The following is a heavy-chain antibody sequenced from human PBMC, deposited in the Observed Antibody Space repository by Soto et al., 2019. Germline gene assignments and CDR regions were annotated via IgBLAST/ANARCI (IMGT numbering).Heavy chain of an antibody. CDR1: GYTFTNCC. CDR3: ARAASLSYYYAVDV. V-gene: IGHV1-18*01. CDR2: ISAYNGNT. J-gene: IGHJ6*02. Sequence: ASVNVSCKSSGYTFTNCCISWVRQAPGQGLEWMGWISAYNGNTDYAQKFQGRVTMTTDTSTSTVYMELRSLRSDDTAVYFCARAASLSYYYAVDVWGQGTTVTVSS.